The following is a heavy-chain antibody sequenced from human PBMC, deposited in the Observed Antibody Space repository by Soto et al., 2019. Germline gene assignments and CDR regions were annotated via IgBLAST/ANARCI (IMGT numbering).Heavy chain of an antibody. J-gene: IGHJ5*02. CDR2: IYWNEDK. CDR1: GFSLYSSGVG. D-gene: IGHD3-3*01. Sequence: QITLKESGPTLVKPTQTLTLTCTFSGFSLYSSGVGVCWIRQPPEKALEWLALIYWNEDKRYNPSLKNRLTITKDTSTNQAVLTVTNMELVDTATYYCAHTDYDCSSPCYMLTWFDPWGQGTLVAVSS. CDR3: AHTDYDCSSPCYMLTWFDP. V-gene: IGHV2-5*01.